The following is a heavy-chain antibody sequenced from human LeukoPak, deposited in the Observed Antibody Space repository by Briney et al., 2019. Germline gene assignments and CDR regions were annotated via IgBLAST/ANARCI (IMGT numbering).Heavy chain of an antibody. J-gene: IGHJ4*02. V-gene: IGHV3-48*01. CDR3: ARNVDY. CDR1: GFTFSSSS. Sequence: GGSLRLSCAASGFTFSSSSMNWVRQAPGKGLEWVSYITASSSTEYYADSVKGRFTISRDNSKNTLYLQMNSLRAEDTAVYYCARNVDYWGQGTLVTVSS. CDR2: ITASSSTE.